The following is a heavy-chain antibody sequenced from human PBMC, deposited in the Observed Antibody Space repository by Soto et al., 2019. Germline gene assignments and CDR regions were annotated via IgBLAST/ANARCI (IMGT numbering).Heavy chain of an antibody. V-gene: IGHV1-46*03. CDR3: ARDLYSSSWSPREPEYFDY. CDR2: INPSGGST. D-gene: IGHD6-13*01. J-gene: IGHJ4*02. Sequence: ASVKVSCKASGYTFTSYYMHWVRQAPGQGLEWMGIINPSGGSTSYAQKFQGRVTMTRDTSTSTVYMELSSLRSEDTAVYYCARDLYSSSWSPREPEYFDYWGQGTLVTVS. CDR1: GYTFTSYY.